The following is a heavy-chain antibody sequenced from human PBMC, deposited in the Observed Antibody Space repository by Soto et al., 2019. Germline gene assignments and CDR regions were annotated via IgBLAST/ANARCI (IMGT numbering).Heavy chain of an antibody. CDR1: GFTFSSYG. CDR3: AKPGLAGTIMSHFDY. CDR2: ISYDGSNE. V-gene: IGHV3-30*18. Sequence: RGSLRLSCAASGFTFSSYGMHWVRQAPGKGLEWVAVISYDGSNEYYADSVKGRFTISRDNSKNTLYLQMNSLRTEDTAVYYCAKPGLAGTIMSHFDYWGQGTLVTVSS. D-gene: IGHD5-12*01. J-gene: IGHJ4*02.